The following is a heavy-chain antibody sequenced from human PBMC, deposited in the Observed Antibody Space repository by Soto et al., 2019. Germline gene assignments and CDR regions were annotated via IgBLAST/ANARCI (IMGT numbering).Heavy chain of an antibody. CDR3: ASQSSEWLLFAS. CDR2: ISSSSSTI. V-gene: IGHV3-48*01. CDR1: GFTISSYS. J-gene: IGHJ4*02. Sequence: EVQLVEYGGDLVQPGRSLRLSCADSGFTISSYSMNWVRQAPGKGLEWVSYISSSSSTIYYADSVKGRFTISRDNAKNLLYLQMNSLRAEDTAVYYCASQSSEWLLFASWGQGTLVTVSS. D-gene: IGHD5-12*01.